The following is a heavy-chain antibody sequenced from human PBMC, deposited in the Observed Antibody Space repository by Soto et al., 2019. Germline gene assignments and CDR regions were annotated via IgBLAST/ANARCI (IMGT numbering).Heavy chain of an antibody. CDR1: GASISSNF. V-gene: IGHV4-59*12. D-gene: IGHD2-2*01. Sequence: SETLSLTCSVSGASISSNFWSWVRQPPGKGLERIGYIYFGGTTQSNPSLKGRATISLDTSKNQFTLNLASVSAADTAVYYCAKEKISTSCCNWFDPWGQGTLVTVSS. CDR2: IYFGGTT. J-gene: IGHJ5*02. CDR3: AKEKISTSCCNWFDP.